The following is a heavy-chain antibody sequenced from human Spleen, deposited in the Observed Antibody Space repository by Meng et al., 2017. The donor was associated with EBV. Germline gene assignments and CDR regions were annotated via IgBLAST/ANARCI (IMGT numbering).Heavy chain of an antibody. J-gene: IGHJ4*02. Sequence: QVQLQESGPXLVKPXXXLSLTCIVSGGSISSRSYYWGWIRQPPGKGLEYIGSMSYRGSTYYNPSLKSRVTITLDTSKNQFSLKLSSVTAADTAVYYCARKVDCSGTCYGDWGQGTLVTVSS. D-gene: IGHD2-15*01. CDR1: GGSISSRSYY. V-gene: IGHV4-39*01. CDR2: MSYRGST. CDR3: ARKVDCSGTCYGD.